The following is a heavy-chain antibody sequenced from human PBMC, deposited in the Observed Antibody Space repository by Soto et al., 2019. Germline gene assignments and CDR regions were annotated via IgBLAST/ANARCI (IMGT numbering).Heavy chain of an antibody. D-gene: IGHD3-9*01. Sequence: HPGGSLRLSCAASGFTFSSYWMSWVRQAPGTGLVWVSASNGDGTVTAYPDSVKGRFTISRDNAKNTMYLQMNSLRAEDTAVYYCARGPSGYVDHWGPGIQVTGSS. V-gene: IGHV3-74*01. CDR1: GFTFSSYW. J-gene: IGHJ4*02. CDR2: SNGDGTVT. CDR3: ARGPSGYVDH.